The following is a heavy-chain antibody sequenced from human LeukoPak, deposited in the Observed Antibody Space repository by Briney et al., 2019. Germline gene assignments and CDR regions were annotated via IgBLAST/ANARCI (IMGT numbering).Heavy chain of an antibody. Sequence: SETLSLTCTVSGGSVSSGSYYWSWIRQPPGKGLEWIGYIYYSGSTNYNPSLKSRVTISVDTSKNQFSLKPSSVTAADTAVYYCARDEFSYFDYWGQGTLVTVSS. V-gene: IGHV4-61*01. CDR2: IYYSGST. CDR1: GGSVSSGSYY. J-gene: IGHJ4*02. CDR3: ARDEFSYFDY.